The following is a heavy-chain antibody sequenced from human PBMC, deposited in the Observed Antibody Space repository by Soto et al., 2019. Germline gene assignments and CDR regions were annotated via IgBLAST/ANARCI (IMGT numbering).Heavy chain of an antibody. V-gene: IGHV5-10-1*01. CDR1: GYDFTSYY. Sequence: GESLKISCKTSGYDFTSYYISWVRQMPGKGLEWMGRIGPGDSYTDYSPSFQGRVTISADTSISTAYLQWNSLEASDTAMYYCAKHLSGSYLENFDYWGQGALVTVSS. CDR2: IGPGDSYT. J-gene: IGHJ4*02. D-gene: IGHD1-26*01. CDR3: AKHLSGSYLENFDY.